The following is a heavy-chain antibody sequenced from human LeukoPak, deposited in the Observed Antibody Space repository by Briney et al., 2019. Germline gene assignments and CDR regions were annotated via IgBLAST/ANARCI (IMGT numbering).Heavy chain of an antibody. Sequence: GGSLRLSCAASGFTVSSNYMSWVRQAPGKGLEWVSVIYSGGSTYYADSVKGRFTISRDNSKNTLYLQMNSLRAEDTAVYYCAREDSTPIFDYWGQGTLVTVSS. CDR2: IYSGGST. CDR1: GFTVSSNY. D-gene: IGHD2-2*01. V-gene: IGHV3-53*01. CDR3: AREDSTPIFDY. J-gene: IGHJ4*02.